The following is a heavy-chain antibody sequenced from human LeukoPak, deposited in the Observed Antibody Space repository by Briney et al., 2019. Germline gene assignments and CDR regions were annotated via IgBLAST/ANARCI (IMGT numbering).Heavy chain of an antibody. V-gene: IGHV1-69*05. D-gene: IGHD6-19*01. J-gene: IGHJ4*02. CDR2: IIPIFGTA. CDR1: GGTFSSYA. CDR3: ARGSYSSGWYSYVLDYFDY. Sequence: SVKVSCKASGGTFSSYAISWVRQATGQGLEWMGGIIPIFGTANYAQKFQGRVTITTDESTSTAYMELSSLRSEDTAVYYCARGSYSSGWYSYVLDYFDYWGQGTLVTVSS.